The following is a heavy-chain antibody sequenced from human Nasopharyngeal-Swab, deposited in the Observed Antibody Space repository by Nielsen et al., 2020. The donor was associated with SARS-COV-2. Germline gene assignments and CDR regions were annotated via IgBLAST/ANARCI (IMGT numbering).Heavy chain of an antibody. Sequence: RQAPGKGLEWIGSIYYSGSTYYNPSLKSRVTISVDTSKNQLSLKLSSVTAADTAVYYCARDLGDYGDYALDPWGQGTLVTVSS. J-gene: IGHJ5*02. CDR2: IYYSGST. CDR3: ARDLGDYGDYALDP. V-gene: IGHV4-39*07. D-gene: IGHD4-17*01.